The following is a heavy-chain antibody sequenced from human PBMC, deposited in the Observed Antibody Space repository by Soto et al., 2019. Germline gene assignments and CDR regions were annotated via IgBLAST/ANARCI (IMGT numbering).Heavy chain of an antibody. V-gene: IGHV6-1*01. CDR3: ARDRAGYSSVWNY. D-gene: IGHD6-19*01. J-gene: IGHJ4*02. Sequence: SQTLSLTCAISGDSVSSNSAAWNWIRQSPSRGLEWLGRTYYRSKWYNDYAVSVKSRITINPDTSKNQFSLQLNSVTPDNTDIYFCARDRAGYSSVWNYWGQETLVTVSS. CDR2: TYYRSKWYN. CDR1: GDSVSSNSAA.